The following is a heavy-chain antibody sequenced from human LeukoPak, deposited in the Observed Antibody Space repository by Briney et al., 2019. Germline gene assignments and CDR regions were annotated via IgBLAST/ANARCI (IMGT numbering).Heavy chain of an antibody. J-gene: IGHJ4*02. Sequence: ASVKVSCKASGYPFISYDINWVRQATGQGLERMGWMSSNNGNTGYAQKFQGRVTMTRDTSISTAYMELSSLRSEDTAVYYCARGPPNWGMVGYWGQGTLITVSP. CDR1: GYPFISYD. V-gene: IGHV1-8*01. CDR2: MSSNNGNT. D-gene: IGHD7-27*01. CDR3: ARGPPNWGMVGY.